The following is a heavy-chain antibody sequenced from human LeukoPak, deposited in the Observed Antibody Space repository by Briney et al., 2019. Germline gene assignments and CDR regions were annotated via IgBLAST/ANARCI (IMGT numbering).Heavy chain of an antibody. V-gene: IGHV1-46*01. CDR1: GYTFTSYY. CDR2: INPSGGST. CDR3: ARALTYYDILTGYSTYYFDY. Sequence: GASVKVSCKASGYTFTSYYMHWVRQAPGQGLEWMGIINPSGGSTSYAQKFQGRVTMTRDTSTSTVYMELSSLRSEDTAVYYCARALTYYDILTGYSTYYFDYWGQGTLVTVSS. J-gene: IGHJ4*02. D-gene: IGHD3-9*01.